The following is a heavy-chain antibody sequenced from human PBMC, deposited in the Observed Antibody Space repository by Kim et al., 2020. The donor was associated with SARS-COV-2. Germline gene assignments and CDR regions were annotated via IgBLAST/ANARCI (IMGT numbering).Heavy chain of an antibody. CDR2: T. V-gene: IGHV4-39*01. Sequence: TVANPSLKSLLTTSVATSKNQFSLRLRSVTAADTAVYYCARRVHFFEKIDSWGQGSLVTVSS. D-gene: IGHD1-1*01. CDR3: ARRVHFFEKIDS. J-gene: IGHJ4*02.